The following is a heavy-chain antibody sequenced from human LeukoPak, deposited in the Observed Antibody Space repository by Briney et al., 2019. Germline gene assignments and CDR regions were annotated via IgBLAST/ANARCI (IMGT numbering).Heavy chain of an antibody. CDR1: GFTFSSYS. Sequence: PGGSPRLSCAASGFTFSSYSMNWVRQAPGKGREWVSSISSSSSYIYYADSVKGRFTISRDNAKNSLYLQMNSLRAKDTAVYYCARLYCSGGSCYDYWGQGTLVTVSS. V-gene: IGHV3-21*01. D-gene: IGHD2-15*01. CDR2: ISSSSSYI. CDR3: ARLYCSGGSCYDY. J-gene: IGHJ4*02.